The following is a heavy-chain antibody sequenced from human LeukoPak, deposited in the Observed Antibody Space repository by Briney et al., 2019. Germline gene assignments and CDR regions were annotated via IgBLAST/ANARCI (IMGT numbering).Heavy chain of an antibody. V-gene: IGHV1-24*01. D-gene: IGHD5-18*01. CDR3: ATGVDTAMGVFDY. J-gene: IGHJ4*02. CDR1: GYTFAGYY. Sequence: GASVKVSCKTSGYTFAGYYVHWVRQAPGQGLEWMGGFDPEDGETIYAQKFQGRVTMTEDTSTDTAYMELSSLRSEDTAVYYCATGVDTAMGVFDYWGQGTLVTVSS. CDR2: FDPEDGET.